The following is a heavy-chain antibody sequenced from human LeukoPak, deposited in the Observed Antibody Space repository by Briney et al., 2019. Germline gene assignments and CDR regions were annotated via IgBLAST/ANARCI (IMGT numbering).Heavy chain of an antibody. CDR2: ISYDGSNK. V-gene: IGHV3-30*18. D-gene: IGHD1-26*01. CDR3: AKSLNSGRFYGMDV. CDR1: GFTFSNYG. J-gene: IGHJ6*02. Sequence: GRSLRLSCAASGFTFSNYGMHWVRQAPGKGLEWVAVISYDGSNKYYADSVKGRFTISRDNSKNTLYLQMNSLRAEDTAVYYCAKSLNSGRFYGMDVWGQGTTVTVSS.